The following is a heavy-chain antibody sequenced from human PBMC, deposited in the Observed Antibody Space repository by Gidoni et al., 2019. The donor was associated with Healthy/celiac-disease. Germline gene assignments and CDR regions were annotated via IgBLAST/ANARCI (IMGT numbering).Heavy chain of an antibody. V-gene: IGHV3-33*01. CDR2: RWYDGSNK. J-gene: IGHJ4*02. CDR3: ARGSGIAVAGDY. Sequence: QVQLVESGGGVVQPGRSLRLSCAASGFPFSSYGMHWVRQAPGKGLEWVAFRWYDGSNKYYADSVKGRFTISRDNSKNTLYLQMNSLRAEDTAVYYCARGSGIAVAGDYWGQGTLVTVSS. D-gene: IGHD6-19*01. CDR1: GFPFSSYG.